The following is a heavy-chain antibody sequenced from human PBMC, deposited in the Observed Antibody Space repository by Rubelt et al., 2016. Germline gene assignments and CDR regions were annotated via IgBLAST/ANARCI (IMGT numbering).Heavy chain of an antibody. D-gene: IGHD3-16*01. CDR3: AKDQPEKGRLGVI. J-gene: IGHJ3*02. V-gene: IGHV3-23*04. CDR2: IGSGI. CDR1: GFSFSNYA. Sequence: EVQLVESGGGLVQPGGSLRLSCVASGFSFSNYAMSWVRQAPGKGPEWVSGIGSGISSADSVKGRFTISRDNSKNTMYLQMNSLRDEDTAVYYCAKDQPEKGRLGVIWGQGTMVTVSA.